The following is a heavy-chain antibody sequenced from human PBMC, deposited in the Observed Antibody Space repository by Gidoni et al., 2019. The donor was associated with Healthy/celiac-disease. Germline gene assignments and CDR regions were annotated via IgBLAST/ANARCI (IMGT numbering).Heavy chain of an antibody. CDR2: IYSIGST. D-gene: IGHD3-22*01. J-gene: IGHJ4*02. CDR1: GRSISSGGSY. CDR3: ARENYDDSSGYPDY. V-gene: IGHV4-31*03. Sequence: QVQLQESGPGLVKPSQTLSRTCTVPGRSISSGGSYWRWIRQHPGKGLDWIGYIYSIGSTYYNPSLKMRVTISVDTSKNQFSLKLSSVTAADTAVYYCARENYDDSSGYPDYWGQGTLVTVSS.